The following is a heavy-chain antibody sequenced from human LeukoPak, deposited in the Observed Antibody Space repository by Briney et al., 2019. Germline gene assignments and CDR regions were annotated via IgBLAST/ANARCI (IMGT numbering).Heavy chain of an antibody. CDR2: IYTSGST. CDR3: ARELGYDYVLSDAFDI. V-gene: IGHV4-4*07. CDR1: GGSISSYY. D-gene: IGHD3-16*01. J-gene: IGHJ3*02. Sequence: PSETLSLTCTVSGGSISSYYWSWIRQPAGKGLEWIGRIYTSGSTNYNPSLKSRVTMSVDTSKNQFPLKLSSVTAADTAVYYCARELGYDYVLSDAFDIWGQGTMVTVSS.